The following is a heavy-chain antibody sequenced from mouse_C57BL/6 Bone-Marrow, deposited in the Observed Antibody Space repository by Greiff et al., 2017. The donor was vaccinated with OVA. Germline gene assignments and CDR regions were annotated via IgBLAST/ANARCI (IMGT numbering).Heavy chain of an antibody. D-gene: IGHD4-1*01. CDR2: INPYNGDT. CDR3: ALTGRGYFDY. Sequence: EVHLVESGPELVKPGDSVKISCKASGYSFTGYFMNWVMQSHGKSLEWIGRINPYNGDTFYNQKFKSKATLTVDKSSSTAYMQLSSLTSEDSAVYYCALTGRGYFDYWGQGTTLTVSS. V-gene: IGHV1-20*01. J-gene: IGHJ2*01. CDR1: GYSFTGYF.